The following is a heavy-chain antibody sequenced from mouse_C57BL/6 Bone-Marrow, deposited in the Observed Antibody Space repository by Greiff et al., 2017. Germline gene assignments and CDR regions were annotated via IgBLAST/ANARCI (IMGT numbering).Heavy chain of an antibody. V-gene: IGHV1-52*01. D-gene: IGHD1-1*01. Sequence: QVQLQQPGAELVRPGSSVKLSCKASGYTFTSYWMHWVKQRPIQGLEWIGNIDPSDSETHYNQKFKDKATLTVDKSSSTAYMQLSSLTSEDSAVYYCARPYHDGSSDDWYFDVWGTGTTVTVSS. CDR1: GYTFTSYW. CDR2: IDPSDSET. J-gene: IGHJ1*03. CDR3: ARPYHDGSSDDWYFDV.